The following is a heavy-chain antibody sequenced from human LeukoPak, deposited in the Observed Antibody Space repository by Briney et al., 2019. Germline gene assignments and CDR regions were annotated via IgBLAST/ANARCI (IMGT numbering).Heavy chain of an antibody. V-gene: IGHV1-69*04. CDR2: IIPIFGIA. CDR1: GGTFSSYA. D-gene: IGHD7-27*01. J-gene: IGHJ6*02. CDR3: ATRGYPGEHYGMDV. Sequence: GSSVKVSCKASGGTFSSYAISWVRQAPGQGLEWMGRIIPIFGIANYAQKFQGRVTITADKSTSTACMELSSLRSEDTAVYYCATRGYPGEHYGMDVWGQGTTVTVSS.